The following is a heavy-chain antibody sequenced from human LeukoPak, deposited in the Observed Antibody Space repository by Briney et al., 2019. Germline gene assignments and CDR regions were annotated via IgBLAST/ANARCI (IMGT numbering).Heavy chain of an antibody. Sequence: GRSLRLSCAASGFTFSSYGMHWVRQAPGKGLEWVAAISYDGSNKYYADSVKGRFTISRDNSKNTLYLQMNSLRAEDTAVYYCAKLAGAATAIDAFDIWGQGTMVTVSS. D-gene: IGHD2-21*02. CDR3: AKLAGAATAIDAFDI. CDR2: ISYDGSNK. CDR1: GFTFSSYG. J-gene: IGHJ3*02. V-gene: IGHV3-30*18.